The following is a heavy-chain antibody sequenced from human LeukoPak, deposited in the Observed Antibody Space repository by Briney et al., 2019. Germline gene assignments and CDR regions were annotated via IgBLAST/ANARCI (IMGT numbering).Heavy chain of an antibody. V-gene: IGHV4-59*01. D-gene: IGHD3-3*01. J-gene: IGHJ4*02. CDR2: IYYSGST. Sequence: SETLSLTCTVSGGSISSYYWSWIRQPPGKGLEWIGYIYYSGSTNYNPSLKSRVTISVDTSKNQFSLKLSSVTAADTAVYYCARMGVVTGYYFDYWGQGTLVTVSS. CDR3: ARMGVVTGYYFDY. CDR1: GGSISSYY.